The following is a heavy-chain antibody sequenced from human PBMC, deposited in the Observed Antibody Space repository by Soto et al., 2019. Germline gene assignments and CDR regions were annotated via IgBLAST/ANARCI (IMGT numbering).Heavy chain of an antibody. J-gene: IGHJ3*02. D-gene: IGHD6-6*01. CDR1: GGSISSSSYY. Sequence: SETLSLTCTVSGGSISSSSYYWGWIRQPPGKGLEWIGSIYYSGSTYYNPSLKSRVTISVDTSKNQFSLQRSSVTAADTAVYYCARHLSSSDAFDIWGQGTMVTVSS. CDR3: ARHLSSSDAFDI. CDR2: IYYSGST. V-gene: IGHV4-39*01.